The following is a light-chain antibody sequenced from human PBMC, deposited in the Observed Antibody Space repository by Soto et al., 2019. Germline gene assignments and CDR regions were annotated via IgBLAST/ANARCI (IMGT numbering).Light chain of an antibody. Sequence: RVTITCRASQSVSTSVNWYQQLGGKAPKLLIQHSSTLQSGVPSRFSGSGSGTDSTLTISSLQPEDCATYYCQQTFNNRLSFGGGAKVDIK. J-gene: IGKJ4*01. V-gene: IGKV1-39*01. CDR1: QSVSTS. CDR2: HSS. CDR3: QQTFNNRLS.